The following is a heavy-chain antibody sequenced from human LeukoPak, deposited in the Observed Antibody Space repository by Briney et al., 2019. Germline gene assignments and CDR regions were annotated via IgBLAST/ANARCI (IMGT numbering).Heavy chain of an antibody. CDR1: GFTFSSYW. D-gene: IGHD7-27*01. J-gene: IGHJ2*01. CDR2: INSDGSST. V-gene: IGHV3-74*01. Sequence: GGSLRLSCAASGFTFSSYWMHWVRQAPGKGLVWVSRINSDGSSTSYADSVKGRFTISRDNAKNTLYLQMSSLRAEDTAVYYCARAGDAGTWYFDLWGRGTLVTVSS. CDR3: ARAGDAGTWYFDL.